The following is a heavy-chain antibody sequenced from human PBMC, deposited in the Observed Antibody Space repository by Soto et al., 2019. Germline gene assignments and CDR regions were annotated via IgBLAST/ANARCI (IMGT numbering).Heavy chain of an antibody. CDR1: GGSFSGYY. D-gene: IGHD2-2*01. CDR3: ARGSRTSWLNYYYYYMDV. Sequence: PSETLSLTCAVYGGSFSGYYWSWIRQPPGKGLEWIGEINHSGSTNYNPSLKSRVTISVDTSKNQFSLKLSSVTAADTAVYYCARGSRTSWLNYYYYYMDVWGKGTTVTVSS. J-gene: IGHJ6*03. CDR2: INHSGST. V-gene: IGHV4-34*01.